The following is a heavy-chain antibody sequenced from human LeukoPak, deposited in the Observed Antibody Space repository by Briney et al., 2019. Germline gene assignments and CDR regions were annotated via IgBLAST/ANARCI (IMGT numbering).Heavy chain of an antibody. J-gene: IGHJ4*02. D-gene: IGHD6-19*01. CDR3: ARGTLYSSSKPFDY. CDR2: IYYSGST. CDR1: GGSISSGDYY. V-gene: IGHV4-30-4*02. Sequence: SETLSLTCTVSGGSISSGDYYWSWIRQPPGKGLEWIGYIYYSGSTYYNPSLKSRVTISVDTSKNQFSLKLSSVTAADTAVYYCARGTLYSSSKPFDYWGQGTLVTVSS.